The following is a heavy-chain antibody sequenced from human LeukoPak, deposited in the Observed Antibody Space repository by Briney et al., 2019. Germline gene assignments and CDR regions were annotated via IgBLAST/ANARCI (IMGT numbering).Heavy chain of an antibody. CDR3: ARGVPTGIDYFDY. CDR2: IRYDGSHK. Sequence: GGSLRLSCAASGFTFSTYGMYWVRQAPGKGLAWEAFIRYDGSHKYYADSVKGRFTISRDSSKNTLYLQMNSLRAEDTAVYYCARGVPTGIDYFDYWGQGTLVTVSS. D-gene: IGHD1-1*01. CDR1: GFTFSTYG. V-gene: IGHV3-30*02. J-gene: IGHJ4*02.